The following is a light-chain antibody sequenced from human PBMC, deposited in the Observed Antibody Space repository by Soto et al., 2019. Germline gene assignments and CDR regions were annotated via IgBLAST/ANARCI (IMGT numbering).Light chain of an antibody. CDR1: SSDVGANIF. CDR3: SSFTTDSTYV. J-gene: IGLJ1*01. V-gene: IGLV2-14*01. Sequence: QSALTQPASVSGSRGQSITISCTGTSSDVGANIFVSWYQQHPGKVPKLMIYTVSSRPSGVSQRFSGSKSGNTASLTISGLQAEDEADYYCSSFTTDSTYVFGTGTKVTVL. CDR2: TVS.